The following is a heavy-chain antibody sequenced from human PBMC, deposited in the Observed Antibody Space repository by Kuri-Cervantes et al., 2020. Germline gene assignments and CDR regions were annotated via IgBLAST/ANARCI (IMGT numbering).Heavy chain of an antibody. Sequence: SGPTLVKPTQTLTLTCTFSGFSLSTSGVGVGWIRQPAGKGLEWIGRIYTSGSTNYNPSLKSRVTMSVDTSKNQFSLKLSSVTAADTAVYYCARDYYDSSGTFDYWGQGTLVTVSS. CDR1: GFSLSTSG. CDR2: IYTSGST. CDR3: ARDYYDSSGTFDY. J-gene: IGHJ4*02. V-gene: IGHV4-61*02. D-gene: IGHD3-22*01.